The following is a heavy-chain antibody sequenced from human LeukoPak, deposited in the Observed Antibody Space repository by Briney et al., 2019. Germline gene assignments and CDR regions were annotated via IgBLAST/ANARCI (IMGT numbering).Heavy chain of an antibody. CDR3: ARVSSSSSFDY. CDR1: GGSISSYY. D-gene: IGHD6-6*01. CDR2: IYYSGST. V-gene: IGHV4-59*01. Sequence: SETLSLTCTVSGGSISSYYWSWIRQPPGKGLEWIGYIYYSGSTNYNPSLKSRVTISVDTSKKQFSLKLSSVTAADTAVYYCARVSSSSSFDYWGQGTLVTVSS. J-gene: IGHJ4*02.